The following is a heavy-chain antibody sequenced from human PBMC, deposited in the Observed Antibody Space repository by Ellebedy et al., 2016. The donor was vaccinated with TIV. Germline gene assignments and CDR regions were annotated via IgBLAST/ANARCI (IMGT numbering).Heavy chain of an antibody. J-gene: IGHJ6*02. CDR3: ARRPRVAAAGRDYYGMDV. D-gene: IGHD6-13*01. Sequence: SETLSLTXTVSGGSISSYYWSWIRQPPGKGLEWIGYIYYSGSTNYNPSLKSRVTISVDTSKNQFSLKLSSVTAADTAVYYCARRPRVAAAGRDYYGMDVWGQGTTVTVSS. CDR2: IYYSGST. V-gene: IGHV4-59*01. CDR1: GGSISSYY.